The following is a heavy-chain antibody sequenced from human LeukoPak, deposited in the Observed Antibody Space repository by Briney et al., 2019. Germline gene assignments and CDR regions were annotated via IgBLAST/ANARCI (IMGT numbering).Heavy chain of an antibody. J-gene: IGHJ4*02. Sequence: PSETLSLTCTVSGGSISSYYWSWIRQPPGKGLEWIGYIYYSGSTNYNPSLKSRVTISVDTSKNQFSLKLSSVTAADTAVYYCARGAAGFGELFPFDYWGQGTLVTVSS. V-gene: IGHV4-59*01. CDR2: IYYSGST. CDR3: ARGAAGFGELFPFDY. D-gene: IGHD3-10*01. CDR1: GGSISSYY.